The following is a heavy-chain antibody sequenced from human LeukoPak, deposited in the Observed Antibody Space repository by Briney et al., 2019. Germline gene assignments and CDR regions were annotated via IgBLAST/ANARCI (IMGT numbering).Heavy chain of an antibody. CDR3: AKRAAAASFDY. V-gene: IGHV3-23*01. J-gene: IGHJ4*02. CDR1: GFTFSNYA. D-gene: IGHD6-13*01. Sequence: GGSLRLSCAASGFTFSNYALSWVRQAPGKGLEWVSGISGSGGSTYYADSVKGRFTISRDNSKNTLFLQMTSLRAEDTAVYYCAKRAAAASFDYWGQGTLVTVSS. CDR2: ISGSGGST.